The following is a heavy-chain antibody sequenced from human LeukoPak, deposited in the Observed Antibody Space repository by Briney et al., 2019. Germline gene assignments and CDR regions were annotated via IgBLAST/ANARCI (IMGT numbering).Heavy chain of an antibody. J-gene: IGHJ5*02. D-gene: IGHD3-10*01. CDR1: GFTFSSYA. V-gene: IGHV3-23*01. CDR3: AKDRYYYGSGSYPHWFDP. Sequence: GGSLRLSCAASGFTFSSYAMSWVRQAPGKGLEWVSAISGSGGSTYYADSVKGRFTISRDNSKNTLYLQMNSLRAEDTAVYYCAKDRYYYGSGSYPHWFDPWGQGTLVTVSS. CDR2: ISGSGGST.